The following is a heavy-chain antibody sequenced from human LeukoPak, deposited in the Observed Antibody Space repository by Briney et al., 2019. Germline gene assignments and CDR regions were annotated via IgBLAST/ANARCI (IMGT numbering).Heavy chain of an antibody. J-gene: IGHJ4*02. Sequence: PSETPSLTCAVYGGSFSGYYWSWIRQPPGKGLEWIGEINHSGSTNYNPSLKSRVTISVDTSKNQFSLKLSSVTAADTAVYYCARGIPHSDSSSWYDYWGQGTLVTVSS. CDR1: GGSFSGYY. CDR3: ARGIPHSDSSSWYDY. CDR2: INHSGST. V-gene: IGHV4-34*01. D-gene: IGHD6-13*01.